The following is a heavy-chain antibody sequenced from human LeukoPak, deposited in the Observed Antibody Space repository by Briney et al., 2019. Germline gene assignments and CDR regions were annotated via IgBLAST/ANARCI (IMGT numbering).Heavy chain of an antibody. CDR1: GGSLSGYY. Sequence: SSETLSLTCAVYGGSLSGYYWSWIRQPPGKGLEWIGEINHSGSTNYNPSLKSRVTISVDTSKNQFSLKLSSVTAADTAVYYCARVGIADFWSGYPRRTNFRFDPWGQGTLVTVSS. CDR2: INHSGST. J-gene: IGHJ5*02. CDR3: ARVGIADFWSGYPRRTNFRFDP. D-gene: IGHD3-3*01. V-gene: IGHV4-34*01.